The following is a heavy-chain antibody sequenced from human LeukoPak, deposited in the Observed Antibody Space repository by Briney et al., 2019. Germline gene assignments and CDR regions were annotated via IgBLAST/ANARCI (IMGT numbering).Heavy chain of an antibody. CDR3: ARGSSGWYEKLDY. V-gene: IGHV1-18*01. CDR1: GGTFSSYA. Sequence: ASVKVSCKASGGTFSSYAIGWVRQAPGQGLEWMGWISAYNGNTNYAQKLQGRVTMTTDTSTSTAYMELRSLRSDDTAVYYCARGSSGWYEKLDYWGQGTLVTVSS. J-gene: IGHJ4*02. D-gene: IGHD6-19*01. CDR2: ISAYNGNT.